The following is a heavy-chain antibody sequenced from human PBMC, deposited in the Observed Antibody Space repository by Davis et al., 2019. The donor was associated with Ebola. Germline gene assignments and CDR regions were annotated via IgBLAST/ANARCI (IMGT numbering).Heavy chain of an antibody. CDR3: ARVRYCGGDCSRQYYYGMDV. CDR2: ISAYNGNT. CDR1: RYTLTSHD. V-gene: IGHV1-18*01. D-gene: IGHD2-21*02. Sequence: ASVPVTCMATRYTLTSHDLKCIRQPPGNGLQWLVWISAYNGNTTHAQKLQSRATMTTDTSTSTAYMEMRGLRSDDTAVYYCARVRYCGGDCSRQYYYGMDVWGKGTTVTVSS. J-gene: IGHJ6*04.